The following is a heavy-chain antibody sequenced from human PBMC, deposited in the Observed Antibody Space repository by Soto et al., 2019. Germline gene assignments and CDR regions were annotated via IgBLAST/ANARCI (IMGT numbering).Heavy chain of an antibody. D-gene: IGHD5-12*01. V-gene: IGHV1-18*04. CDR2: ISAYNGDT. J-gene: IGHJ4*02. CDR3: ARDVDVLTTPPGDY. CDR1: GYTFTTYG. Sequence: QVQLVQSGAEVKKPGASVKVSCKASGYTFTTYGISWVRQAPGQGLEWMGWISAYNGDTNYAQHLQGRVTMTTDTSANTAYMELRSLRSDDTAVYYCARDVDVLTTPPGDYWGQGTLFTVSS.